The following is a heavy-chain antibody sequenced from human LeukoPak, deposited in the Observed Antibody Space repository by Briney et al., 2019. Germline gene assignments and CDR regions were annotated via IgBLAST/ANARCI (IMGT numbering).Heavy chain of an antibody. V-gene: IGHV5-51*01. D-gene: IGHD3-22*01. J-gene: IGHJ4*02. CDR3: ARFGDSSGYSFDY. CDR1: GYGFTSYW. Sequence: GASLQISCNGSGYGFTSYWIGWGRRMPGKGLVWMGIIYPGDSDTRYSPSFQGQVTISADKSISTAYLQWSSLKASDTAMYYCARFGDSSGYSFDYWGQGTLVTVSS. CDR2: IYPGDSDT.